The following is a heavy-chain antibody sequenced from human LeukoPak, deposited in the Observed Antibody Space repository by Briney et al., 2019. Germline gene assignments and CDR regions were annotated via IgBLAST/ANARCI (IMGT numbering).Heavy chain of an antibody. CDR1: GFTFGDYA. Sequence: GRSLRLSCTASGFTFGDYAMSWVRQAPGKGLECVGIIRSKAYGGTTEYAASVEGRFTISRDDSKTIAYLQMNSLKTEDTGVYYCTRVGHYYDSRGYYVVDFDYWGQGTLVTVSS. J-gene: IGHJ4*02. D-gene: IGHD3-22*01. CDR3: TRVGHYYDSRGYYVVDFDY. CDR2: IRSKAYGGTT. V-gene: IGHV3-49*04.